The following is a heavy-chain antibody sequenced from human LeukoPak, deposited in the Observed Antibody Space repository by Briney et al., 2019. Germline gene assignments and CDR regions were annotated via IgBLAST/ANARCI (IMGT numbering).Heavy chain of an antibody. Sequence: SETLSLTCTVSGGSISSSSYYWGWIRQPPGKGLEWIGSIYYSGSTYYNPSLKSRVTISVDTSKNQFSLKLSSVTAADTAVYYCARVTTMIVVVSPVYYFDYWGQGTLVTVSS. V-gene: IGHV4-39*07. D-gene: IGHD3-22*01. J-gene: IGHJ4*02. CDR3: ARVTTMIVVVSPVYYFDY. CDR1: GGSISSSSYY. CDR2: IYYSGST.